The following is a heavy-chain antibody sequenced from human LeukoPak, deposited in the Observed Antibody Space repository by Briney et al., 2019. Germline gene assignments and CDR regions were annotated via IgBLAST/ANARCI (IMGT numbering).Heavy chain of an antibody. CDR1: GYIFTSYG. Sequence: ASVKVSCKASGYIFTSYGISWVRQAPGQGLEWMGWISVYNGNTNYPQRLQGRVTMTTDTPTTTAYMELRSLRSDDTAVYYYARDINGYYYDSHGYYPTDLWGQGTLVTVSS. V-gene: IGHV1-18*01. J-gene: IGHJ5*02. D-gene: IGHD3-22*01. CDR2: ISVYNGNT. CDR3: ARDINGYYYDSHGYYPTDL.